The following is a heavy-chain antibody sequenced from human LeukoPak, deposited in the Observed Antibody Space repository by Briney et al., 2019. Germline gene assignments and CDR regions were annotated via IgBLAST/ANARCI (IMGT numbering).Heavy chain of an antibody. V-gene: IGHV3-74*01. D-gene: IGHD3-10*01. CDR3: ARAITYFYGSVTYDWFDP. J-gene: IGHJ5*02. CDR2: IKSDGST. Sequence: GGSLRLSCAASGFTFSSYWMHWVRQTPGEGLMWVSRIKSDGSTIYADSVKGRFTISRDNAKNMVYLQMNSLRAEDTAMYYCARAITYFYGSVTYDWFDPWGQGTLVTVSS. CDR1: GFTFSSYW.